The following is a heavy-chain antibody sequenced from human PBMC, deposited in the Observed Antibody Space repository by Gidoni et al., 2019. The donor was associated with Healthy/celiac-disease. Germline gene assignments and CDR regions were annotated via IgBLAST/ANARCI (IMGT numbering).Heavy chain of an antibody. V-gene: IGHV4-39*01. Sequence: QLQLQESGPGLVKPSETLSLTCTVSGGSISSSGYYWGWIRQPPGKGLEWTGSMYYSGSTYYNPSLKSRVTISVDTSKNQLSLKLNSVTAAETAVYYCARSGYSYEGGYFDYWGQGTLVTVSS. J-gene: IGHJ4*02. CDR2: MYYSGST. CDR1: GGSISSSGYY. D-gene: IGHD5-18*01. CDR3: ARSGYSYEGGYFDY.